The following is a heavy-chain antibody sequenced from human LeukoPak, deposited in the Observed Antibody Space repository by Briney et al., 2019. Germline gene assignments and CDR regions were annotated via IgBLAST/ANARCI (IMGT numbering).Heavy chain of an antibody. CDR3: AREDDSSGYGY. D-gene: IGHD3-22*01. V-gene: IGHV3-66*01. J-gene: IGHJ4*02. CDR2: IYSGGST. CDR1: GFTVSSNY. Sequence: PGGSLRLSCAASGFTVSSNYMSWVHQAPGKGLEWVSVIYSGGSTYYADSVKGRFTISRDNSKNTLYLQMNSLRAEDTAVYYCAREDDSSGYGYWGQGTLVTVSS.